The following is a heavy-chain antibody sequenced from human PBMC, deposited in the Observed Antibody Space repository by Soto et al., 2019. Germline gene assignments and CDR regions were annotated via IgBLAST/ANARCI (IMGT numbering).Heavy chain of an antibody. CDR1: GYTFTNYW. CDR3: VRPNFGALTHFDF. V-gene: IGHV5-51*01. J-gene: IGHJ4*02. CDR2: IFPGDSDT. Sequence: GESLKISCKAIGYTFTNYWIGWVRQTPGKGLEWMGIIFPGDSDTRYNPSSEGQVTVSADESISTAYLQWNTLKASDTAMYYCVRPNFGALTHFDFWGQGTLVTVSS. D-gene: IGHD3-16*01.